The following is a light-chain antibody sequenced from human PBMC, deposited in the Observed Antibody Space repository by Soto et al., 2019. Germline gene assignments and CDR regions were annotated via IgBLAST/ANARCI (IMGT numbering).Light chain of an antibody. Sequence: DIVMTQSPESLAVSLGERATINCKSSQSVLSRSNNKNYLAWYQQKPGQSPKLLFYWASTRESGVPDRFTGSGSGTDFTLTISSLQAEDVALYYCQQYYSGHTFGQGTRLEIK. V-gene: IGKV4-1*01. CDR2: WAS. J-gene: IGKJ5*01. CDR1: QSVLSRSNNKNY. CDR3: QQYYSGHT.